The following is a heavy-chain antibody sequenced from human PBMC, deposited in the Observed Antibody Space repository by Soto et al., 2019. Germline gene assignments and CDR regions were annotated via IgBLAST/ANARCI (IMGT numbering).Heavy chain of an antibody. CDR1: GFTFSSYA. V-gene: IGHV3-23*01. Sequence: EVQLLESGGGLVQPGGSLRLSCAASGFTFSSYAMSWVRQAPGKGLEWVSAISGSGGSTYYAYSVKGRFTISRDNSKYTLYLQMNSLRAEDTAVYYCASRAYYDFWSGYHNDYWGQGTLVTVSS. CDR2: ISGSGGST. CDR3: ASRAYYDFWSGYHNDY. J-gene: IGHJ4*02. D-gene: IGHD3-3*01.